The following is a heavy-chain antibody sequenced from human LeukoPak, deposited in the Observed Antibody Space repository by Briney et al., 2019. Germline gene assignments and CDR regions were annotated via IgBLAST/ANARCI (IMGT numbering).Heavy chain of an antibody. CDR1: GFTFSSYA. D-gene: IGHD3-10*01. V-gene: IGHV3-23*01. CDR2: ISSSGGST. J-gene: IGHJ4*02. CDR3: ARSMVRGVIMYYFDY. Sequence: PGGSLRLSCAASGFTFSSYAMSWVRQAPGKGLEWVSAISSSGGSTNYVDSVKGRFTISRDNSKNTLDLQMNSLRAEDTAVYYCARSMVRGVIMYYFDYWGQGTLVTVSS.